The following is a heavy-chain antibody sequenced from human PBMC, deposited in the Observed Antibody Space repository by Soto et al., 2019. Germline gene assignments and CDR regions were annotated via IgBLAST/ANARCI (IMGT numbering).Heavy chain of an antibody. CDR2: IYHSGST. CDR1: GGSISSSNW. CDR3: ARGPAVYDFWSGYSYYYYGMDV. V-gene: IGHV4-4*02. Sequence: PSETLSLTCAVSGGSISSSNWWSWVRQPPGKGLGWIGEIYHSGSTNYNPSLKSRVTISVDKSKNQFSLKLSSVTAADTAVYYCARGPAVYDFWSGYSYYYYGMDVWGQGTTVTVSS. J-gene: IGHJ6*02. D-gene: IGHD3-3*01.